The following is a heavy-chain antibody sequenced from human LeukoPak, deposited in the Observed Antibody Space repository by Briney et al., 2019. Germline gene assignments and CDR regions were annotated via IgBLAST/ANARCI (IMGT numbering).Heavy chain of an antibody. CDR3: ASPPDYYDILTGYYRTYYFDY. Sequence: SETLSLTCTVSGGSISSSSYYWGWIRQPPGKGLEWIGSIYYSGSTYYNPSLKSRVTISVDTSKNQFSLKLSSVTAADTAVYYCASPPDYYDILTGYYRTYYFDYGGQGPLVTVSS. D-gene: IGHD3-9*01. CDR2: IYYSGST. J-gene: IGHJ4*02. V-gene: IGHV4-39*01. CDR1: GGSISSSSYY.